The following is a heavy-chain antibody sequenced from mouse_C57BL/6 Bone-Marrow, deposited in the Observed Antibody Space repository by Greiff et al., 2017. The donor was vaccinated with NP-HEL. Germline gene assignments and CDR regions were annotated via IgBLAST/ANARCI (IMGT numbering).Heavy chain of an antibody. Sequence: VMLVESGPGLVQPSQSLSITCTVSGFSLTSYGVHWVRQSPGKGLEWLGVIWRGGSTDYNAAFMSRLSITKDNSKSQVFFKMNSLQADDTAIYYWAKSPSTTVVAHWYFDVWGTGTTVTVSS. D-gene: IGHD1-1*01. CDR3: AKSPSTTVVAHWYFDV. V-gene: IGHV2-5*01. CDR1: GFSLTSYG. J-gene: IGHJ1*03. CDR2: IWRGGST.